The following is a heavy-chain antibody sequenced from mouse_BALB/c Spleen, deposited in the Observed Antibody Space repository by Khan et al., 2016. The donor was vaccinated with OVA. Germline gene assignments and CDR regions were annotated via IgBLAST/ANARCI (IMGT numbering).Heavy chain of an antibody. J-gene: IGHJ4*01. V-gene: IGHV10-1*02. CDR1: GFTFNTYA. Sequence: EVQLVESGGGLVQPKGSLKLSCAASGFTFNTYAMTWVRQAPGKGLEWVARIRSKTNNYATYYADSVKDRFTISRDDSQSMLYLQMNNLKTDDTSMYYCVRHKNYYGEDAMDYWGQGTSVTVSS. CDR3: VRHKNYYGEDAMDY. D-gene: IGHD1-1*01. CDR2: IRSKTNNYAT.